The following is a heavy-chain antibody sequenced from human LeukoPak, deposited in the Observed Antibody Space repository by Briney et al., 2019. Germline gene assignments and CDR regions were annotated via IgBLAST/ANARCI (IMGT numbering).Heavy chain of an antibody. D-gene: IGHD1-26*01. CDR2: IKSKANGDTR. Sequence: GGSLRLSCAASGFTLSNAWMNWVRQAPSKGLEWVGLIKSKANGDTRDYAAPVKGRFTISRDDSDHPLYLQMNSLKSEDTAVYYCVTELSGSFPTGGQGTLVTVSP. J-gene: IGHJ4*02. CDR1: GFTLSNAW. V-gene: IGHV3-15*01. CDR3: VTELSGSFPT.